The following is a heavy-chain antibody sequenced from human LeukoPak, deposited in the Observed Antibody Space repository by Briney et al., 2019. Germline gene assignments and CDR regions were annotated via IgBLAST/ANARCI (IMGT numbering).Heavy chain of an antibody. CDR1: GDSISSHY. CDR2: IYYSGST. J-gene: IGHJ3*02. CDR3: ARLKGHYYDSSGSYRDI. Sequence: SQTLSLTCTVSGDSISSHYWSWIRQPPGKGLEWIGYIYYSGSTHYNPSLKSRVTISVDTSKNQFSLKLTSVTAADTAVYYCARLKGHYYDSSGSYRDIWGQGTMVTVSS. D-gene: IGHD3-22*01. V-gene: IGHV4-59*11.